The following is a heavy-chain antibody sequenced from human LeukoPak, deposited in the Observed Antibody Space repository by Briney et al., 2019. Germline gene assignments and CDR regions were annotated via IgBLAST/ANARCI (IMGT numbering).Heavy chain of an antibody. D-gene: IGHD5-24*01. V-gene: IGHV3-53*01. CDR3: ARVFVETSTSDAFDV. CDR2: LYSDGTT. J-gene: IGHJ3*01. CDR1: GLTVSRND. Sequence: GGSLRLSCAASGLTVSRNDMSWVRQAPGKGPEWVSVLYSDGTTYYADSVKGRFTISRDNFKNTLYLQMNNLRAEDTALYYCARVFVETSTSDAFDVWGQGTMVTV.